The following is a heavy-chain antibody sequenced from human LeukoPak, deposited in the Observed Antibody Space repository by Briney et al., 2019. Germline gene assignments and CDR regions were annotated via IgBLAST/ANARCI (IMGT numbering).Heavy chain of an antibody. Sequence: GASVKVSCKVSGYTLTELSMHWVRQAPGKGLEWMGGFDPEDGETIYAQKFQGRVTMTEDTSTDTAYMELRSLRSEDTAVYYCATGRFWDYGSGCPFDYWGQGTLVTVSS. CDR1: GYTLTELS. CDR2: FDPEDGET. D-gene: IGHD3-10*01. CDR3: ATGRFWDYGSGCPFDY. J-gene: IGHJ4*02. V-gene: IGHV1-24*01.